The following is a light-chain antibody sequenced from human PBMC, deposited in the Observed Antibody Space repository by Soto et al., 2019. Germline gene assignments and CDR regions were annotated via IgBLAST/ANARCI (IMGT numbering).Light chain of an antibody. CDR3: QQYNKWPRT. CDR2: GVS. J-gene: IGKJ1*01. V-gene: IGKV3-15*01. CDR1: QSVGSK. Sequence: IVLTQSPGALSLSLGERATLSCRASQSVGSKLAWYKHKPGQPPRLLIHGVSTRATGVPARFSGSGSATEFTLAISSLQSEDFEVYYCQQYNKWPRTFGQGTKVDIK.